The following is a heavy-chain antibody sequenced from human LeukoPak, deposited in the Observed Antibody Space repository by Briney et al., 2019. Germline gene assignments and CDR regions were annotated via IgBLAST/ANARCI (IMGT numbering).Heavy chain of an antibody. V-gene: IGHV1-8*03. CDR1: GYTFTSYD. D-gene: IGHD3-3*01. J-gene: IGHJ4*02. CDR2: MNPNSGNT. CDR3: ARAEGRYDFWSGYSIPYYFDY. Sequence: ASVKVSCKASGYTFTSYDINWVRQATGQGLEWMGWMNPNSGNTGYAQKFQGRVTITRNTSISTAYMELSSLRSEDTAVYYCARAEGRYDFWSGYSIPYYFDYWGQGTLVTVSS.